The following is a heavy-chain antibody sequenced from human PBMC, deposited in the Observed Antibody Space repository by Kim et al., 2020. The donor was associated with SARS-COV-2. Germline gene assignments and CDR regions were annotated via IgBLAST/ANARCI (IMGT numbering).Heavy chain of an antibody. V-gene: IGHV3-49*04. CDR2: IRSKAYGGTT. CDR1: GFTFGDYA. D-gene: IGHD3-22*01. J-gene: IGHJ4*02. CDR3: TRMDEGYFLEFTLSSGYYPFDY. Sequence: GGSLRLSCTASGFTFGDYAMSWVRQAPGKGLEWVGFIRSKAYGGTTEYAASVKGRFTISRDDSKSIAYLQMNSLKTEDTAVYYCTRMDEGYFLEFTLSSGYYPFDYWGQGTLVTVSS.